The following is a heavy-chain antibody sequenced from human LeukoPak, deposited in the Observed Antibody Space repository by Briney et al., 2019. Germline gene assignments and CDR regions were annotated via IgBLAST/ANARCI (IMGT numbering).Heavy chain of an antibody. CDR2: ISYDGSNK. Sequence: GGSLRLSCAVSGFTFSSYGMHWVRQAPGKGLEWVAVISYDGSNKYYADSVKGRFTISRDNSKNTLYLQMNSLRAEDTAVYYCAKIGYGYYFDYWGQGTLVTVSS. D-gene: IGHD5-18*01. CDR3: AKIGYGYYFDY. J-gene: IGHJ4*02. V-gene: IGHV3-30*18. CDR1: GFTFSSYG.